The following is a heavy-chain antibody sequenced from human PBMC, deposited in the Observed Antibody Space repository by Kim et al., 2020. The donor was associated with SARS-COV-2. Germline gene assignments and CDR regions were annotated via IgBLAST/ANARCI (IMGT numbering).Heavy chain of an antibody. CDR2: ISSSGNTI. CDR3: ARVIVAPGSRVYYFDY. Sequence: GGSLRLSCATSGFASSDYYMTWIRQAPGKGLEWVSYISSSGNTISYPDSVKGRFTISRDNAKNSLYLQMNSLRVEDTAVYYCARVIVAPGSRVYYFDYWGQGTLVTVSS. V-gene: IGHV3-11*01. D-gene: IGHD5-12*01. CDR1: GFASSDYY. J-gene: IGHJ4*02.